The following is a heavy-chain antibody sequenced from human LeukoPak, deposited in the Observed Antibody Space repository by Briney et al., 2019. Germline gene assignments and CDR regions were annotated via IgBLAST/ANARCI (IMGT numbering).Heavy chain of an antibody. CDR2: IYQSGSS. Sequence: SQTRSLTCAVSGRSISSGGYPWSWIRQPPGKGREGIGYIYQSGSSYYNPSLKSRVTISVDRYKNQFSLKLSSVTAADTAVYYCATRTAAADYYYYGMDVWGQGTTVTVSS. V-gene: IGHV4-30-2*01. CDR3: ATRTAAADYYYYGMDV. CDR1: GRSISSGGYP. J-gene: IGHJ6*02. D-gene: IGHD6-13*01.